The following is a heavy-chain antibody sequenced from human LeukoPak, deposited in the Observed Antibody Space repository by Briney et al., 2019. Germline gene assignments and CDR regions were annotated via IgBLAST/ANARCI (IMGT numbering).Heavy chain of an antibody. J-gene: IGHJ3*02. CDR3: ARDGYYYDSSGYPGAFDI. CDR2: IYSGGST. CDR1: GFTVSSNY. V-gene: IGHV3-53*01. D-gene: IGHD3-22*01. Sequence: GGSLRLSCVASGFTVSSNYMSWVRQAPGKGLEWVSVIYSGGSTYYADSVKGRFTISRDNSKNTLYLQMNSLRAEDTAVYYCARDGYYYDSSGYPGAFDIWGQGTMVTVSS.